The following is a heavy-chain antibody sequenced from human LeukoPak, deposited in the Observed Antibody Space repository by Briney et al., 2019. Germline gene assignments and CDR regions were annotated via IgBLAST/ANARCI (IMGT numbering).Heavy chain of an antibody. CDR2: ISAYNGNT. J-gene: IGHJ4*02. CDR1: GYTFTNYG. CDR3: ARGPTPDDYVWGSYRYPLGY. V-gene: IGHV1-18*01. D-gene: IGHD3-16*02. Sequence: ASVKVSCKASGYTFTNYGISWVRQAPGQGLEWMGWISAYNGNTNYAHQLQGRVTMTTDASTRTAYMELRSLRSDDTAVYYCARGPTPDDYVWGSYRYPLGYWGQGTLVTVSS.